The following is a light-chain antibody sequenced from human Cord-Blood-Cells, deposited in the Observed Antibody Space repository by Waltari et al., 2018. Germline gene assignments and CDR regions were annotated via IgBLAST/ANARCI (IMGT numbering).Light chain of an antibody. Sequence: QSALTQPASVSGSPGQSITIPCTGTSSDVGGYNYVSWYQQPPGKAPKLMIYDVSNRSSGVSNRFSGSKSGNTASLTISGLQAEDEADYYCSSYTSSSTVFGGGTKLTVL. CDR2: DVS. CDR1: SSDVGGYNY. V-gene: IGLV2-14*01. J-gene: IGLJ2*01. CDR3: SSYTSSSTV.